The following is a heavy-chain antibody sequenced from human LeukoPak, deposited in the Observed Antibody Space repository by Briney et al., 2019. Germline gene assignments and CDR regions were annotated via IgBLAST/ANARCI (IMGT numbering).Heavy chain of an antibody. Sequence: SETLSLTCTVSGGSISSSSYYWGWIRQPPGKGLEWLGTIYYSGSTYYNPSLKSRVTISVDTSKNQFSLKLSSVTAADTAVYYCARLPQPSPAYFFGYWGQGTLVTVSS. CDR2: IYYSGST. V-gene: IGHV4-39*01. D-gene: IGHD2-2*01. CDR3: ARLPQPSPAYFFGY. CDR1: GGSISSSSYY. J-gene: IGHJ4*02.